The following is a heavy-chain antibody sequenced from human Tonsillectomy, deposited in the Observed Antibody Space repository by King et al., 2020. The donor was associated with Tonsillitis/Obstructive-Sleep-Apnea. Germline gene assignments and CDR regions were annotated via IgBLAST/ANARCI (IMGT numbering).Heavy chain of an antibody. V-gene: IGHV3-74*01. Sequence: QLVQSGGGLVQPGGSLRLSCAASGFTFSSYWMHWVRQAPGKGLVWVSRINSDGSSTSYADSVKGRFTISRDNAKNTRYLQMNSLRAEDTAVYYCAREVVPAAQVYYYYYMDVWGKGTTVTVSS. CDR3: AREVVPAAQVYYYYYMDV. CDR2: INSDGSST. D-gene: IGHD2-2*01. CDR1: GFTFSSYW. J-gene: IGHJ6*03.